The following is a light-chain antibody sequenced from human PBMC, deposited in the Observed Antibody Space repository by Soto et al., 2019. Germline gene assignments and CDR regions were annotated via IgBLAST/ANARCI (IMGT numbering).Light chain of an antibody. V-gene: IGKV1-39*01. CDR3: QQSFSSSWT. Sequence: DIQKTQSPSSLSASVGDRVTITCRASQSISNYLNWYQQKPGKAPKFLIYAASSLQSGVPSRFSGSGSGTDFTLTISSLQREDFATYFCQQSFSSSWTFGPGTKVEI. J-gene: IGKJ1*01. CDR1: QSISNY. CDR2: AAS.